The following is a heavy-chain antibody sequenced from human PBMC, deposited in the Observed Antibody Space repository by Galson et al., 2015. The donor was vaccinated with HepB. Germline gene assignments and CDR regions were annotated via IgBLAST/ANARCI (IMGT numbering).Heavy chain of an antibody. D-gene: IGHD2-8*02. CDR3: ATLLSGARHPDY. CDR2: FDPEDGET. V-gene: IGHV1-24*01. Sequence: SVKVSCKVSGYTLTELSMHWVRQAPGKGLEWMGGFDPEDGETIYAQKFQGRVTMTEDTSTDTAYMGLSSLRSEDTAVYYCATLLSGARHPDYWGQGTPVTVSS. CDR1: GYTLTELS. J-gene: IGHJ4*02.